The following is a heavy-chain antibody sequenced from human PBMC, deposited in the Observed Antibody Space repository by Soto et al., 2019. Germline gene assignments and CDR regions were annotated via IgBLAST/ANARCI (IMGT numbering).Heavy chain of an antibody. D-gene: IGHD6-6*01. V-gene: IGHV4-39*01. CDR2: IYYSGST. CDR1: GGSISSSSYY. J-gene: IGHJ5*02. CDR3: ARRPSRYSSSFDP. Sequence: TLSLTCTVSGGSISSSSYYWGWIRQPPGKGLEWIGSIYYSGSTYYNPSLKSRVTISVDTSKNQFSLKLSSVTAADTAVYYCARRPSRYSSSFDPWGQGTLVTVSS.